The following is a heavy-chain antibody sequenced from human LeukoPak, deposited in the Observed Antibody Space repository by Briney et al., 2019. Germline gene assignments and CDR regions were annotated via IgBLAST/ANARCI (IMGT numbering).Heavy chain of an antibody. V-gene: IGHV4-34*01. CDR1: GGSFSGDY. D-gene: IGHD4-17*01. Sequence: PSETLSLTCAVYGGSFSGDYWSWIRQPPGKGLEWIGQINYSGSTNYNPSLKSRVTISVDTSKNQFSLKLTSVTASDTAVYYCARTPVTTHAYFDNWGQGTLVSVSS. CDR3: ARTPVTTHAYFDN. J-gene: IGHJ4*02. CDR2: INYSGST.